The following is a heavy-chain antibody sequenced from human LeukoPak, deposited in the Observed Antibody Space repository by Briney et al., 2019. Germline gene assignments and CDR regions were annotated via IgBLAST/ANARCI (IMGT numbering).Heavy chain of an antibody. J-gene: IGHJ4*02. V-gene: IGHV3-23*01. D-gene: IGHD3-3*01. CDR1: GFTFSSYA. CDR3: AKGGLKTIFGVAITESFDY. CDR2: ISGSGGST. Sequence: GGSLRLSCAASGFTFSSYAMSWVRQAPGKGLEWVSSISGSGGSTYYADSVKGRFTISRDNSKNTLYLQMNSLRAEDTAVYYCAKGGLKTIFGVAITESFDYWGQGTLATVSS.